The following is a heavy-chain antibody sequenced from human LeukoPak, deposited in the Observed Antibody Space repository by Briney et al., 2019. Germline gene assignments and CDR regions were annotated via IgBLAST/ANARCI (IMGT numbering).Heavy chain of an antibody. CDR3: AKGQGSGYDFDY. CDR1: GFTFSSYE. Sequence: GGSLRLSCAASGFTFSSYEMNWVRQAPGKGLEWVSYISNSGSSIYYADSVKGRFTISRDNSKNTLYLQMNSLRAEDTAVYYCAKGQGSGYDFDYWGQGTLVTVSS. V-gene: IGHV3-48*03. CDR2: ISNSGSSI. D-gene: IGHD3-22*01. J-gene: IGHJ4*02.